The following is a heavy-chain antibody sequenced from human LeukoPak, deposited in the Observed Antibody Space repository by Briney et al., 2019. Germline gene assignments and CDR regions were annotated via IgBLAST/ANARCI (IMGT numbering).Heavy chain of an antibody. CDR1: GGSISSYY. CDR2: IYYSGST. V-gene: IGHV4-59*12. Sequence: SETLSLTCTVSGGSISSYYWSWIRQPPGKGLEWIGYIYYSGSTNYNPSLKSRVTISVDTSKNQFSLKLSSVTAADTAVYYCARGPQNYDFWSGYYTLWWFDPWGQGTLVTVSS. CDR3: ARGPQNYDFWSGYYTLWWFDP. D-gene: IGHD3-3*01. J-gene: IGHJ5*02.